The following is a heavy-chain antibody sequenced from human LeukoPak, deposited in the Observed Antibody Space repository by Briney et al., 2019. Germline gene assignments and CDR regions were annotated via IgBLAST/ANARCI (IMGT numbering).Heavy chain of an antibody. Sequence: GGSLRLSCEFSGIIFSPYAMNWVRKAPGKGLEWISYISGSSSGSTSIIHYADSVKARFTISRDNGKNSLHLQIDRLSAEDTAVYYCARDFRSGYYTEDWGQGALVIVSS. V-gene: IGHV3-48*04. CDR2: ISGSSSGSTSII. CDR3: ARDFRSGYYTED. CDR1: GIIFSPYA. D-gene: IGHD3-3*01. J-gene: IGHJ4*02.